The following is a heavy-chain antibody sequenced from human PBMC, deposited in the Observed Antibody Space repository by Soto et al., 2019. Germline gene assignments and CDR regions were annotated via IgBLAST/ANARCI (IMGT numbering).Heavy chain of an antibody. V-gene: IGHV1-69*06. CDR1: GGAFSSYP. D-gene: IGHD3-22*01. Sequence: SSLKVRFNAAGGAFSSYPITWVRQAPVQGLEWVGRIIPIFGTTNYAQNLQGRVTISAYKSTLTSYMELHSLTSDDTALYYCARDRTDSGYYTNWLDPWGQGTQVTVSS. J-gene: IGHJ5*02. CDR3: ARDRTDSGYYTNWLDP. CDR2: IIPIFGTT.